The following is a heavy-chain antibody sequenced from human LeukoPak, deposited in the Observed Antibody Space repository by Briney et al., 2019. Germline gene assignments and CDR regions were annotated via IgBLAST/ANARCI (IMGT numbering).Heavy chain of an antibody. J-gene: IGHJ4*02. V-gene: IGHV3-7*01. CDR1: GFTTHYW. Sequence: GGSLRLSCTASGFTTHYWLNWVRQSPGKGLEWVANIKQDGSEKNYVDSVKGRFTISRDNAKNSLELQMNSLRDEDTAVYYCARAGGYASSWAYWGQGTLVTVSS. D-gene: IGHD5-12*01. CDR2: IKQDGSEK. CDR3: ARAGGYASSWAY.